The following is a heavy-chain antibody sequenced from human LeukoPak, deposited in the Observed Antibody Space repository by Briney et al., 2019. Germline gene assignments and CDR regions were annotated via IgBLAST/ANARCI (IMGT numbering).Heavy chain of an antibody. CDR3: ARDAYDKNGYYRIFDS. D-gene: IGHD3-22*01. V-gene: IGHV3-30-3*01. CDR1: RFIFSTYA. J-gene: IGHJ4*02. CDR2: ISYDGGNK. Sequence: GRSLRLSCAASRFIFSTYAMHWVRQAPGKGLEWVAVISYDGGNKYFADSVKGRFTISRDNSKNTLYLQMNSLRADDTAVYHCARDAYDKNGYYRIFDSWGQGTLVTVSS.